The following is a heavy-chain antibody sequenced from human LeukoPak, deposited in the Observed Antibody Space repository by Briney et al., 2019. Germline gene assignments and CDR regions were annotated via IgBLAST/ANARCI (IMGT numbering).Heavy chain of an antibody. J-gene: IGHJ4*02. V-gene: IGHV1-69*13. CDR3: ARADHYYDSSGYYPDY. D-gene: IGHD3-22*01. CDR2: IIPIFGTA. Sequence: SVNVSCKASGGTFSSYAISWVRQAPGQGLEWMGGIIPIFGTANYAQKFQGRVTITADESTSTAYMELSSLRSEDTAVYYCARADHYYDSSGYYPDYWGQGTLVTVSS. CDR1: GGTFSSYA.